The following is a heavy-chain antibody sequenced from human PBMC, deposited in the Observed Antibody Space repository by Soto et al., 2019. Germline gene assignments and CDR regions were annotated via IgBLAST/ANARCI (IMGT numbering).Heavy chain of an antibody. D-gene: IGHD3-22*01. CDR1: GYTFTSYA. CDR2: INAGNGNT. V-gene: IGHV1-3*01. J-gene: IGHJ4*02. CDR3: ARDPVDDYYDSSGYYHYFDY. Sequence: QVQLVQSGAEVKKPGASVKVSCKASGYTFTSYAMHWVRQAPGQRLEWMGWINAGNGNTKYSQKFQGRLTITRDTSASTAYMELSSLRSEDTDVYYCARDPVDDYYDSSGYYHYFDYWGQGTLVTVSS.